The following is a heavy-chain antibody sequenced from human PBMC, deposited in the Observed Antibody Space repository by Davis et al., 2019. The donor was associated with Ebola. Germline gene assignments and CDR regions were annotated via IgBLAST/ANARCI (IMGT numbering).Heavy chain of an antibody. CDR2: IITILGIA. D-gene: IGHD6-19*01. CDR3: ARAPPLYSSGWYLPY. CDR1: GGTFSSYT. Sequence: AASVKVSCKASGGTFSSYTISWVRQAPGQGLEWMGRIITILGIANYAQKFQGRVTITADKSTSTAYMELSSLRSEDTAVYYCARAPPLYSSGWYLPYWGQGTLVTVSS. J-gene: IGHJ4*02. V-gene: IGHV1-69*02.